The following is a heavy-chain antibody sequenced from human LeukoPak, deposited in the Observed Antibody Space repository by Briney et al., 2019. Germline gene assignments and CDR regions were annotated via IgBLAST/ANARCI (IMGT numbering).Heavy chain of an antibody. V-gene: IGHV1-46*01. CDR2: INPSGGST. Sequence: ASVKVSCKASGYTFTSYYIHWVRHAPGQGLEWMGIINPSGGSTSYAQKFQGRVTMTRDTSTSTVYMELSSLRSEDTAVYYCARALAVAGSGFDYWGQGTLVSVSS. D-gene: IGHD6-19*01. CDR1: GYTFTSYY. CDR3: ARALAVAGSGFDY. J-gene: IGHJ4*02.